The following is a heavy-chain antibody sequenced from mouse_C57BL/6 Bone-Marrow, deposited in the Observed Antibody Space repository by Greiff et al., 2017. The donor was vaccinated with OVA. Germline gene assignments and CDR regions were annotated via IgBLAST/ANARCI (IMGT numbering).Heavy chain of an antibody. V-gene: IGHV2-5*01. Sequence: QVQLQQSGPGLVQPSQSLSITCTVSGFSLTSYGVHWVRQSPGKGLEWLGEIWRGGSTDYNAAFMSRLSITKDNYKGQVFFKMNSLRAEDTDTYICANAYYVTWFAFWGQGTLVTVSA. J-gene: IGHJ3*01. CDR3: ANAYYVTWFAF. D-gene: IGHD1-1*01. CDR2: IWRGGST. CDR1: GFSLTSYG.